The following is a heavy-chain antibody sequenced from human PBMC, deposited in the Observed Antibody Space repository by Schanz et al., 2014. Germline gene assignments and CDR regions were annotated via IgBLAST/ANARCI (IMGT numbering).Heavy chain of an antibody. CDR3: AKDSTHIDIVLVPTAIDY. J-gene: IGHJ4*02. CDR2: ISGSGGST. Sequence: EVRLVESGGGLVQPGGSLRLSCAASGFTFSTYAMSWVRQAPGKGLEWVSAISGSGGSTYYADSVKGRFTISRDNSKNTLYLHMNTLRSEDTAVYYCAKDSTHIDIVLVPTAIDYWGQGTLVTVSS. D-gene: IGHD2-2*01. CDR1: GFTFSTYA. V-gene: IGHV3-23*04.